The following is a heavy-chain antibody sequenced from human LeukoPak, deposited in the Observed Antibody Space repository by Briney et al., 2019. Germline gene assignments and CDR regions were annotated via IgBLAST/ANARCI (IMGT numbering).Heavy chain of an antibody. CDR2: IYYSGRT. CDR3: ARGHGRPNWSDP. J-gene: IGHJ5*02. Sequence: SETLSLTCTVSGGSISSYYWGWIRQPPGKGLEWVGYIYYSGRTNYNPSLKSRVTISVDTSKNQFSLKLSSVTAADTAVYYCARGHGRPNWSDPWGREPWSPSPQ. V-gene: IGHV4-59*01. CDR1: GGSISSYY. D-gene: IGHD2-8*01.